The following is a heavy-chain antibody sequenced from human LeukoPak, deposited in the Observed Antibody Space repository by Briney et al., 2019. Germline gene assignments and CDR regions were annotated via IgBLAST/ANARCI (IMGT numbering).Heavy chain of an antibody. V-gene: IGHV3-15*01. Sequence: GGSLRLSCAASGFTFSNAWMSWVRQAPGKGLEWVGRIKSKTDGGTTDYAAPVKGRFTISRDDSKNTLYLQMNSLKTEDTAVYYCTTWIYYDFWRGYFYFDYWGQGTLVTVSS. J-gene: IGHJ4*02. D-gene: IGHD3-3*01. CDR2: IKSKTDGGTT. CDR1: GFTFSNAW. CDR3: TTWIYYDFWRGYFYFDY.